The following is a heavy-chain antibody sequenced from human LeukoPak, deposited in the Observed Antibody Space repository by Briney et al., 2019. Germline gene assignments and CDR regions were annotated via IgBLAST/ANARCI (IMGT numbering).Heavy chain of an antibody. CDR3: AREDTAAGYDY. CDR2: INPNSGGT. CDR1: GYTFTGYY. Sequence: ASVKVSCKASGYTFTGYYMHWVRQAPGQGLDWMGWINPNSGGTNYAQKFQGWVTMTRDTSISTAYMELSGLRSDDTAVYYCAREDTAAGYDYWGQGTLVTVSS. V-gene: IGHV1-2*04. D-gene: IGHD6-13*01. J-gene: IGHJ4*02.